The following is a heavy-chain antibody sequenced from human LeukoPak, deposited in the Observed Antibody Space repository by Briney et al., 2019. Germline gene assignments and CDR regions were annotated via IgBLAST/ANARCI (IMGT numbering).Heavy chain of an antibody. CDR1: GGSISGDNW. Sequence: SGTLSLTCAVSGGSISGDNWWSWVRQPPGKGLEWIGEIYHSGSTNYNPSLKSRVTISVDKSKNQFSLKLSSVTAADTAVYFCARVDFYYDSSAYFYGWLDPWGQGALVTVSS. J-gene: IGHJ5*02. V-gene: IGHV4-4*02. CDR2: IYHSGST. CDR3: ARVDFYYDSSAYFYGWLDP. D-gene: IGHD3-22*01.